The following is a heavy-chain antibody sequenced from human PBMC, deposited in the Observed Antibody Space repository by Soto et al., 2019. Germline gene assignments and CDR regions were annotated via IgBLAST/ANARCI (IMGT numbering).Heavy chain of an antibody. CDR3: ARAGAAPYYYYGMDV. CDR2: ISTYNGDT. CDR1: GYTFSTSC. V-gene: IGHV1-18*01. Sequence: ASVKVSCKASGYTFSTSCMSWLRQAPGQGLEWMGWISTYNGDTNDAPKFQDRVTMTSDTSTSTVYMELRSLRSDDTAVYYCARAGAAPYYYYGMDVWGQGTRVTVSS. D-gene: IGHD2-15*01. J-gene: IGHJ6*02.